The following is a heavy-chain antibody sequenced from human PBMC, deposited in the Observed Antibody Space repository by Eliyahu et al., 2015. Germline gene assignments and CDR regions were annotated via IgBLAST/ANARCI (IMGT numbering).Heavy chain of an antibody. CDR1: GFTFVPMA. CDR3: AKGDYYDSSGHMDV. Sequence: QVQLVESGGGVVQPGRSLRLSCAASGFTFVPMACHWVRQAPGKGLEWVAVISYDGSNKYYADSVKGRFTISRDNSKNTLYLQMNSLRAEDTAVYYCAKGDYYDSSGHMDVWGQGTTVTVSS. J-gene: IGHJ6*02. D-gene: IGHD3-22*01. V-gene: IGHV3-30*18. CDR2: ISYDGSNK.